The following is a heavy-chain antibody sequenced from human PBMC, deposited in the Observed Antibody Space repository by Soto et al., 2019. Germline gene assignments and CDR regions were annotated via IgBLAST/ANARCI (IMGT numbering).Heavy chain of an antibody. CDR2: ISYDGTNK. J-gene: IGHJ4*02. CDR1: GLTFVSFG. CDR3: AKSFSSSGWYYFDH. D-gene: IGHD6-19*01. Sequence: QVQLVESGGGVANPGKSLRLSCAASGLTFVSFGLHWVRRAPGKGLEWVAVISYDGTNKYYTDSVKGRFTISRDNSKNTLYLQMNSLSVGDTAVYYCAKSFSSSGWYYFDHWGQGTLVTVSS. V-gene: IGHV3-30*18.